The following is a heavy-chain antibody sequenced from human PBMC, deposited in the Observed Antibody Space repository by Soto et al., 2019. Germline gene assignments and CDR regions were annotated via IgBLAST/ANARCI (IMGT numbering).Heavy chain of an antibody. D-gene: IGHD5-12*01. Sequence: VQLLESGGGLVQPGGSLRLSCVASRFTFRSYAMSWVRQAPGKGLEWVSGINPGGSSTFYADAVRGRFTISRDNAKNTVYLQMNSLRVEDTPKYYRVKEWTPRRAFDYWGQGTPVTVSS. V-gene: IGHV3-23*01. CDR2: INPGGSST. CDR3: VKEWTPRRAFDY. J-gene: IGHJ4*02. CDR1: RFTFRSYA.